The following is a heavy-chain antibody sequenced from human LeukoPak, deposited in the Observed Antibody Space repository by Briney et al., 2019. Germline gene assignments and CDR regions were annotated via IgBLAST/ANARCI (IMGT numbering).Heavy chain of an antibody. Sequence: ASVEVSCKVSGYTLTELSIHWVRQAPGKGLEWMGSFDPEDGETIYAQKFQGRVTMTEDTSTDTTYMELSSLRSEDTAVYYCAIQYSSGWYRYYFDCWGQGTLVTVSS. J-gene: IGHJ4*02. CDR1: GYTLTELS. D-gene: IGHD6-19*01. CDR2: FDPEDGET. CDR3: AIQYSSGWYRYYFDC. V-gene: IGHV1-24*01.